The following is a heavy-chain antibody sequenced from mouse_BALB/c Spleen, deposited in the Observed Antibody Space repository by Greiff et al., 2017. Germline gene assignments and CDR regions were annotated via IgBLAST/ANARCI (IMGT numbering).Heavy chain of an antibody. CDR1: GFTFSSYA. Sequence: EVKLMESGGGLVKPGGSLKLSCAASGFTFSSYAMSWVRQTPEKRLEWVASISSGGSTYYPDSVKGRFTISRDNARNILYLQMSSLRSEDTAMYYCARKGSNYFFDYWGQGTTLTVSS. J-gene: IGHJ2*01. CDR3: ARKGSNYFFDY. D-gene: IGHD2-5*01. CDR2: ISSGGST. V-gene: IGHV5-6-5*01.